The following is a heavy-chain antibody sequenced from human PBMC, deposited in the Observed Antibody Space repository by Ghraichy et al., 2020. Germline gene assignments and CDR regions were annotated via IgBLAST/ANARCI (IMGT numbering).Heavy chain of an antibody. D-gene: IGHD3-16*01. CDR1: GGSFSGYY. CDR2: INHSGST. Sequence: SETLSLTCTVYGGSFSGYYWSWIRQPPGKGLEWIGEINHSGSTNYNPSLKSRVTISVDTSKNQFSLKLSSVTAADTAVYYCARGDTVMGWTCDALDLWGQGTMVTVSS. V-gene: IGHV4-34*01. J-gene: IGHJ3*01. CDR3: ARGDTVMGWTCDALDL.